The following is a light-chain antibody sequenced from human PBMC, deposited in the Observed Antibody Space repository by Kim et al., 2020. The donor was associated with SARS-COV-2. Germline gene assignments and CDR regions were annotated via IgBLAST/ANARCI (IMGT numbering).Light chain of an antibody. CDR3: LQHNTYPYT. J-gene: IGKJ2*01. Sequence: DIQMTQSPSSLSASVGDRVTITCRASQGIGNELGWFQQKPGKAPKRLIYGASTLQGGVPSRFSGSGSGTEFTLTISSLQPEDFATYYCLQHNTYPYTFGQGTKLEI. CDR2: GAS. V-gene: IGKV1-17*01. CDR1: QGIGNE.